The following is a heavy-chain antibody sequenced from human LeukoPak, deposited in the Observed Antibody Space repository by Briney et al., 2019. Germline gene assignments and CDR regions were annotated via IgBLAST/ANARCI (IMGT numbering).Heavy chain of an antibody. CDR2: ISYDGSNK. J-gene: IGHJ4*02. CDR3: AKGGGGYSSSWGANQIDY. Sequence: GGTLRLSCAASGFTFSSYGMHWVRQAPGKGLEWVAVISYDGSNKYYADSVKGRFTISRDNSKNTLYLQMNSLRAEDTAVYYCAKGGGGYSSSWGANQIDYWGQGTLVTVSS. V-gene: IGHV3-30*18. D-gene: IGHD6-13*01. CDR1: GFTFSSYG.